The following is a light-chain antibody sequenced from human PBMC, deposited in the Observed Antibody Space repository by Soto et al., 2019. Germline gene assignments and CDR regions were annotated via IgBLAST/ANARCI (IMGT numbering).Light chain of an antibody. V-gene: IGKV2-30*01. CDR2: HVS. CDR1: QSLVASDGNTY. CDR3: MQHTHWPNT. J-gene: IGKJ2*01. Sequence: DVVVTQSPLSLPVTLGQPASISCRSSQSLVASDGNTYLSWFQQRPGQSPRRLIYHVSNRDSGVPDRFSGSGSGTDFTLKINRVEAEDVGVYYCMQHTHWPNTFGQGTKLEIK.